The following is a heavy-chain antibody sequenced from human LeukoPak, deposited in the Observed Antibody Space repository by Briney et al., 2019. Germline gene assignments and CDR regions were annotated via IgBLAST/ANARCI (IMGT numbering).Heavy chain of an antibody. J-gene: IGHJ4*02. V-gene: IGHV4-30-2*01. D-gene: IGHD3-22*01. Sequence: PSQTLSLTCAVSGGSISSGGYSWSWIRQPPGKGLEWIGYIYHSGSTYYNPSLKSRVTITVDRSKNQFSLKLSSVTAADTAVYYCARDYYDSSGYYHPLDYWGQGTLVTVSS. CDR2: IYHSGST. CDR1: GGSISSGGYS. CDR3: ARDYYDSSGYYHPLDY.